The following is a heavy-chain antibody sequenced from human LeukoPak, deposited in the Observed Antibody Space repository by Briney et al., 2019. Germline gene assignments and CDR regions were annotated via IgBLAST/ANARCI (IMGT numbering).Heavy chain of an antibody. CDR3: ARQGVPAPYYYYMDV. CDR1: GFTFRHYL. V-gene: IGHV3-64*01. Sequence: GGSLRLTCAASGFTFRHYLMHWVRQAPGKGLEYVSAISSNGGSTYYANSVKGRFTISRDNSKNTLYLQMGSLRAEDMAVYYCARQGVPAPYYYYMDVWGKGTTVTVSS. CDR2: ISSNGGST. J-gene: IGHJ6*03. D-gene: IGHD3-16*01.